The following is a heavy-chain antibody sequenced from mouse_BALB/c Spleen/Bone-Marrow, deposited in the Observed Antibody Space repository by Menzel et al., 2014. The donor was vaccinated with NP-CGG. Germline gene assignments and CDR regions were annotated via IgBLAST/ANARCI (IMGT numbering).Heavy chain of an antibody. D-gene: IGHD1-1*01. CDR1: GFTFSTYG. V-gene: IGHV5-6*01. J-gene: IGHJ2*01. Sequence: EVQVVESGGDLVKPGGSLKLSCAASGFTFSTYGMSWVRQTPGKRLEWVATISSGGSHSYYSDSVKGRFTISRDNAKNTLYLQMSSLKSVDTAMFYCTRQITTDFDYWGHGTTLTVPS. CDR3: TRQITTDFDY. CDR2: ISSGGSHS.